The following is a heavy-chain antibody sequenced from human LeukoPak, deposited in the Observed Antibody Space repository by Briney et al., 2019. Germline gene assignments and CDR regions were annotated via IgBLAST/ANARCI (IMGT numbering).Heavy chain of an antibody. CDR1: GFTFSSYS. Sequence: KPGGSLRLSCAASGFTFSSYSMNWVRQAPGKGLEWVSSISSSSSYIYYADSVKGRFTISRDNAKNSLYLQMNSLRAQDTAVYYCAREYSNIVVVTAISYYFDYWGQGTLVTVPS. V-gene: IGHV3-21*01. D-gene: IGHD2-21*02. J-gene: IGHJ4*02. CDR3: AREYSNIVVVTAISYYFDY. CDR2: ISSSSSYI.